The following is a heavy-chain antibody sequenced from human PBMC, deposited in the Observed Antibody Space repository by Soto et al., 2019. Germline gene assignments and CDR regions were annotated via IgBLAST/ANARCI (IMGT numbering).Heavy chain of an antibody. V-gene: IGHV1-3*01. CDR1: GYTFTSYA. CDR3: ARERVAVFAWFDP. J-gene: IGHJ5*02. CDR2: INAGNGNT. D-gene: IGHD6-19*01. Sequence: GASVKVSCKASGYTFTSYAMHWVRQAPGQRLEWMGWINAGNGNTKYSQKFQGRVTITRDTSASTAYMELSSLRSEDTAVYYCARERVAVFAWFDPWGQGTLVTVSS.